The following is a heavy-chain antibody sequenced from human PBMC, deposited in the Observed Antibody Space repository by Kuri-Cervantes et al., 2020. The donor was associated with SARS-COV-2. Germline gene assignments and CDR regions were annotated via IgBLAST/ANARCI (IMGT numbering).Heavy chain of an antibody. CDR3: ARIPYSYGSPFDYYGMDV. D-gene: IGHD5-18*01. Sequence: GESLKISCGVSGFTFYEYAMNWVRQAPGKGLEWVSGISGTGDNTYYADSVKGRFTISRDNSKNTLYLQMNSLRAEDTAVYYCARIPYSYGSPFDYYGMDVWGQGTTVTVSS. J-gene: IGHJ6*02. V-gene: IGHV3-23*01. CDR1: GFTFYEYA. CDR2: ISGTGDNT.